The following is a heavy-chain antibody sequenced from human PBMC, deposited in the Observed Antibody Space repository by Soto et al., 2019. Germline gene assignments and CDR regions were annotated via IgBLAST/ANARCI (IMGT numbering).Heavy chain of an antibody. CDR3: ARENRRYGDYPDGYYYYYGMDV. D-gene: IGHD4-17*01. CDR2: IYYSGST. V-gene: IGHV4-31*03. CDR1: GGSISSGGYY. J-gene: IGHJ6*02. Sequence: QVQLQESGPGLVKPSQTLSLTCTVSGGSISSGGYYWSWIRQHPGKGLEWIGYIYYSGSTYYNPSLKSRVTISVDTSKNQFPLKLSSVTAADTAVYYCARENRRYGDYPDGYYYYYGMDVWGQGTTVTVSS.